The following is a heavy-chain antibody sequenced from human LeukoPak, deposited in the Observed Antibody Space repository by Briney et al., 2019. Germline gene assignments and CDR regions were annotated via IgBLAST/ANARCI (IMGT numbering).Heavy chain of an antibody. CDR1: GFTFDDYA. D-gene: IGHD2-2*01. CDR2: ISWNSGSI. V-gene: IGHV3-9*01. CDR3: ANLGDIVVVPAAPDY. J-gene: IGHJ4*02. Sequence: PGRSLRLSCAASGFTFDDYAMHWVRQAPGKGLEWVSGISWNSGSIGYADSVKGRCTISRDNSKNTLYLQMNSLRAEDTAVYYCANLGDIVVVPAAPDYWGQGTLVTVSS.